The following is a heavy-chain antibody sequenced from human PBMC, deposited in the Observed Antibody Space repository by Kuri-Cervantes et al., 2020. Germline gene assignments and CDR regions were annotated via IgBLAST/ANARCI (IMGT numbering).Heavy chain of an antibody. Sequence: GESLKISCAASGFTFSSYDMHWVRQATGKGLEWVSAIGTAGDTYYPGSVKGRFTISRDNAKNSLYLQMNSLRAEDTALYYCAKESGYSYGYYYYYGMDVWGQGTTVTVSS. D-gene: IGHD5-18*01. V-gene: IGHV3-13*01. CDR1: GFTFSSYD. CDR2: IGTAGDT. CDR3: AKESGYSYGYYYYYGMDV. J-gene: IGHJ6*02.